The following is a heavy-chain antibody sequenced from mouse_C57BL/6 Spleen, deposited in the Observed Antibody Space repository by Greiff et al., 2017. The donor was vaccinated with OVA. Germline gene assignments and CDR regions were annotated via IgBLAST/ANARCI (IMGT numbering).Heavy chain of an antibody. CDR2: ISYDGSN. Sequence: EVKVEESGPGLVKPSQSLSLTCSVTGYSITSGYYWNWIRQFPGNKLEWMGYISYDGSNNYNPSLKNRISITRDTSKNQFFLKLNSVTTEDTATYYCARDEGFPYYAMDYWGQGTSVTVSS. J-gene: IGHJ4*01. CDR1: GYSITSGYY. V-gene: IGHV3-6*01. CDR3: ARDEGFPYYAMDY.